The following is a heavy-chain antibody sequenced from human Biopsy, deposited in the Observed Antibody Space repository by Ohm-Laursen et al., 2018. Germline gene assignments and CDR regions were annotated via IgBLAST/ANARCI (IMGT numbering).Heavy chain of an antibody. CDR2: IDYRGST. V-gene: IGHV4-59*08. D-gene: IGHD6-19*01. CDR3: ATTTMDTSGWFGNYFDS. Sequence: SETLSLTCPVSRDSISNYYWSWIRQPPGKGLEWIGYIDYRGSTKYNPSLRSRVTMSIDTSRNQFSPKLSSVTAADTAVYYCATTTMDTSGWFGNYFDSWGQGTLVTVSA. J-gene: IGHJ4*02. CDR1: RDSISNYY.